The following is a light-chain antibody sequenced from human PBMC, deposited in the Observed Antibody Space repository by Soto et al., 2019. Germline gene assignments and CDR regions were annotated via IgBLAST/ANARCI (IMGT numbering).Light chain of an antibody. J-gene: IGKJ1*01. CDR2: GAS. CDR1: QSVSSNY. Sequence: ESVLTQSPGTLSVSPGERATLSCSASQSVSSNYLAWYQQKPGQAPRLLIHGASSRATGIPDRFSGSGSGTDFTLIISRLEPEDFAVYYCQQYGGSPPQTFGQGTKVEIK. CDR3: QQYGGSPPQT. V-gene: IGKV3-20*01.